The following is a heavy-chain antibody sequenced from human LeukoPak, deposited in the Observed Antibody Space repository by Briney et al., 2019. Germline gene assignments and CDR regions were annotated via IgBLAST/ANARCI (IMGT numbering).Heavy chain of an antibody. V-gene: IGHV1-8*01. CDR3: ARDLTSRTFDY. CDR1: GYTFSSYD. CDR2: MNPNSGNA. Sequence: ASVKVSCKASGYTFSSYDINWVRQAPGQGLEWMGWMNPNSGNAGSVQKFQGRVTMTRDTSISTAYMELSSLRSGDTAVYYCARDLTSRTFDYWGQGTLVTVSS. J-gene: IGHJ4*02. D-gene: IGHD4/OR15-4a*01.